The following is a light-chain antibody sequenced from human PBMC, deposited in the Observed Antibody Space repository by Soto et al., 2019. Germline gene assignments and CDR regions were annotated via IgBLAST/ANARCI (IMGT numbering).Light chain of an antibody. V-gene: IGKV1-9*01. CDR2: GAS. Sequence: IPFPHSQPFRAALVWYGVDISSRASQVMNTYIAWCQQKPGKAPKLLIYGASTLQSGVPSRFRGSESGAVFTLTISSLQPEDFATYYCQQLYSYPITFGQGTRLEIK. CDR3: QQLYSYPIT. J-gene: IGKJ5*01. CDR1: QVMNTY.